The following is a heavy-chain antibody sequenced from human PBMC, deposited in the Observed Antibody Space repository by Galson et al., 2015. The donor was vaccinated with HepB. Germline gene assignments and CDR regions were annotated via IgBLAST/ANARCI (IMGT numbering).Heavy chain of an antibody. Sequence: SLRLSCAASGFTFSSYAMHWVRQAPGKGLEWVAVISYDGSNKYYADSVKGRFTISRDNSKNTLYLQMNSLRAEDTAVYYCARGQQLVPYYYYGMDVWGQGTTVTVSS. CDR2: ISYDGSNK. J-gene: IGHJ6*02. D-gene: IGHD6-6*01. CDR1: GFTFSSYA. CDR3: ARGQQLVPYYYYGMDV. V-gene: IGHV3-30-3*01.